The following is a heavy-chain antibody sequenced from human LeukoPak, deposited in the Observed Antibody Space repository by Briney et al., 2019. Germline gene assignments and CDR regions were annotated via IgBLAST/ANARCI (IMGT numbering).Heavy chain of an antibody. CDR1: GFTVSHNY. CDR3: ARYRPYDSLFDP. V-gene: IGHV3-66*01. CDR2: IYIGGST. D-gene: IGHD3-3*01. Sequence: GGSLRLSCAASGFTVSHNYMSWVRQAPGKGLEWVSVIYIGGSTYHADSVRGRFTFSRDNSKNTLFLQMNSLRAEDTAVYYCARYRPYDSLFDPWGQGTLVAVSS. J-gene: IGHJ5*02.